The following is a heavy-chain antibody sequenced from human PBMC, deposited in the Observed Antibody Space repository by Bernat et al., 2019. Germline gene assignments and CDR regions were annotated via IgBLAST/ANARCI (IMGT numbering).Heavy chain of an antibody. Sequence: QVQLVQSGAEVKKPGSSVKVSCKASGGTFSSYTISWVRQAPGQGLEWMGRIIPILGIANYAQKFQGRVTITADKSTSTAYMELSSLRSEDTAVYYCARGSTMVRGVIYYYGMDVWGQGTTVTVSS. CDR1: GGTFSSYT. V-gene: IGHV1-69*02. CDR2: IIPILGIA. J-gene: IGHJ6*02. D-gene: IGHD3-10*01. CDR3: ARGSTMVRGVIYYYGMDV.